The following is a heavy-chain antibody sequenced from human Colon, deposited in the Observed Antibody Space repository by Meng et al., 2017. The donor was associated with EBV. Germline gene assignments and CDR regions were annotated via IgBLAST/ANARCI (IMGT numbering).Heavy chain of an antibody. Sequence: QVQLQQRGAGLLKPSEPLSRSCAVYGGSFRDYYWTWIRHPPGKGLEWIGEIDHRGNTKYNPSLKSRVTISLDTSKKQFSLKVSSVTAADSAVYYCARRGPSGNFSPWSQGALVTVSS. V-gene: IGHV4-34*01. CDR1: GGSFRDYY. J-gene: IGHJ5*02. CDR2: IDHRGNT. D-gene: IGHD3-10*01. CDR3: ARRGPSGNFSP.